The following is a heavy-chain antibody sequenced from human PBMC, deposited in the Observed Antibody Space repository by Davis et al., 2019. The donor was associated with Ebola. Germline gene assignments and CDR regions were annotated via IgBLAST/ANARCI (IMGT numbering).Heavy chain of an antibody. D-gene: IGHD6-13*01. V-gene: IGHV3-21*06. J-gene: IGHJ4*02. CDR3: ARVAATQGDY. Sequence: SVEGRFTISRDNAQNSVFLQMNSLRAEDTAVYYCARVAATQGDYWGQGTLVTVSS.